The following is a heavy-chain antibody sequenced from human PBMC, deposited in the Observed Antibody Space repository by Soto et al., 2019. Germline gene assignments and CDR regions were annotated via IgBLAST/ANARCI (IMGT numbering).Heavy chain of an antibody. CDR1: GGTFSSFT. Sequence: QVQLVQSGAELKKPGSSVKVSCQVSGGTFSSFTINWVRQAPGQGLEWMGQIIPMFETVNNARKFQDRATITADESTTTAYMELSSLRSADTAVYYCAKNRRIAAAGDFDQWGQGTLITVSS. V-gene: IGHV1-69*01. D-gene: IGHD6-13*01. CDR2: IIPMFETV. J-gene: IGHJ4*02. CDR3: AKNRRIAAAGDFDQ.